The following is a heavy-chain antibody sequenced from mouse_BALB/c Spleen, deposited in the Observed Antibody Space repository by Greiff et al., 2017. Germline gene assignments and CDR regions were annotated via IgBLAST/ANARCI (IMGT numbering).Heavy chain of an antibody. Sequence: QVQLQQSGAELAKPGASVKMSCKASGYTFTSYWMHWVKQRPGQGLEWIGYINPSTGYTEYNQKFKDKATLTADKSSSTAYMQLSSLTSEDSAVYYCARFPDGYYPFFAYWGQGTLVTVSA. J-gene: IGHJ3*01. D-gene: IGHD2-3*01. V-gene: IGHV1-7*01. CDR1: GYTFTSYW. CDR2: INPSTGYT. CDR3: ARFPDGYYPFFAY.